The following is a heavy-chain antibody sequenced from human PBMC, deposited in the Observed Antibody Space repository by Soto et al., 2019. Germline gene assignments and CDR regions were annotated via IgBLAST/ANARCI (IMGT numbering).Heavy chain of an antibody. CDR2: IYYSGST. V-gene: IGHV4-30-4*01. J-gene: IGHJ4*02. CDR1: GGSISSGDYY. D-gene: IGHD2-21*02. CDR3: ARHCGGDCSYYFDY. Sequence: SSETLSLTCTVSGGSISSGDYYWSWIRQPPGKGLEWIGYIYYSGSTYYNPSLKSRVTISVDTSKNQFSLKLSSVTAADTAVYYCARHCGGDCSYYFDYWGQGTLVTVSS.